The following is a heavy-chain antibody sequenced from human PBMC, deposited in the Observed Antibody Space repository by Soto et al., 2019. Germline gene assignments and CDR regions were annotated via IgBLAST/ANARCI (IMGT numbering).Heavy chain of an antibody. V-gene: IGHV4-34*01. Sequence: ETLSLTCAVYGGSFSGYYWSWIRQPPGKGLEWIGEINHSGSTNYNPSLKSRVTISVDTSKNQFSLKLSSVTAADTAVYYCARGVGAASRRGVGNHYYYYYGMDVWGQGTTVTVSS. CDR2: INHSGST. D-gene: IGHD1-26*01. CDR3: ARGVGAASRRGVGNHYYYYYGMDV. J-gene: IGHJ6*02. CDR1: GGSFSGYY.